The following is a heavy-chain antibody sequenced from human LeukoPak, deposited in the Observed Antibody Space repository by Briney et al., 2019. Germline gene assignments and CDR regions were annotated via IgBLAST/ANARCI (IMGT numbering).Heavy chain of an antibody. V-gene: IGHV4-34*01. CDR3: ARLNIAAAGTYGY. CDR2: INHSGST. CDR1: GGSFSGYY. D-gene: IGHD6-13*01. J-gene: IGHJ4*02. Sequence: PSETLSLTCAVYGGSFSGYYWSWIRQPPGKGLEWIGEINHSGSTNYNPSLKSRVTISVDTSKNQFSLKLSSVTAADTAVYYCARLNIAAAGTYGYWGQGTLVTVSS.